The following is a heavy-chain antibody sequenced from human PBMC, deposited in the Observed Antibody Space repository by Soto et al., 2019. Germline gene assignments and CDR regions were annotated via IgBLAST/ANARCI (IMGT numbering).Heavy chain of an antibody. D-gene: IGHD6-19*01. CDR2: ISYDGSNK. Sequence: GGSLRLSCAASGFTFSSYGMHWVRQAPGKGLEWVAVISYDGSNKYYADSVKGRFTISRDNSKNTLYLQMNSLRAEDTAVYYCARAHRYSSVWYSFVGAFDIWGPGTMVTVSS. CDR1: GFTFSSYG. J-gene: IGHJ3*02. CDR3: ARAHRYSSVWYSFVGAFDI. V-gene: IGHV3-30*03.